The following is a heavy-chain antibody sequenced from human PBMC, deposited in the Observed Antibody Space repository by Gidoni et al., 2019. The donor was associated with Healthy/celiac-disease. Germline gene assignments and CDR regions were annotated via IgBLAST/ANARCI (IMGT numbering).Heavy chain of an antibody. Sequence: EVQLVESGGGLVKPGGSLRLSCAASGFTFSNAWMSWVRQAPGKGLEWVGRIKSKTDGGTTDYAAPVKGRFTISRDDSKNTLYLQMNSLKTEDTAVYYCTTSGGSSWYTRVDYWGQGTLVTVSS. CDR1: GFTFSNAW. CDR2: IKSKTDGGTT. J-gene: IGHJ4*02. CDR3: TTSGGSSWYTRVDY. V-gene: IGHV3-15*01. D-gene: IGHD6-13*01.